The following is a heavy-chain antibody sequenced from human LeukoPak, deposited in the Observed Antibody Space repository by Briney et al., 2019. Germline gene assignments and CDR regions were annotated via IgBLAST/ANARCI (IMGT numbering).Heavy chain of an antibody. CDR2: INTNTGNP. D-gene: IGHD3-22*01. CDR1: GYTFTSYY. V-gene: IGHV7-4-1*02. CDR3: ARDGLHYYDSSGYYQLDY. J-gene: IGHJ4*02. Sequence: GASVKVSCKASGYTFTSYYMHWVRQAPGQGLEWMGWINTNTGNPTYAQGFTGRFVFSLDTSVSTAYLQISSLKAEDTAVYYCARDGLHYYDSSGYYQLDYWGQGTLVTVSS.